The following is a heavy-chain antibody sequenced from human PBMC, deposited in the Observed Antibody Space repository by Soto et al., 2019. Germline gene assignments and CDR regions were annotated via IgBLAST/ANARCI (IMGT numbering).Heavy chain of an antibody. J-gene: IGHJ6*02. D-gene: IGHD3-10*01. CDR2: ISSSSSTI. CDR1: GFTFSSYS. Sequence: EVQLVESGGGLVQPGGSLRLSCAASGFTFSSYSMNWVRQAPGKGREWVSYISSSSSTIYYADSVKGRFTISRDNAKNSLYLQMNSLRDEDTAVYYCARSLLLWFGEYGMDVWGQGTTVTVSS. V-gene: IGHV3-48*02. CDR3: ARSLLLWFGEYGMDV.